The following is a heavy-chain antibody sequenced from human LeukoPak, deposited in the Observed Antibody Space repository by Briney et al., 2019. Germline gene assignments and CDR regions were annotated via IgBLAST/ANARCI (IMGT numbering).Heavy chain of an antibody. CDR2: IYTSGST. Sequence: SETLSLTCTVSGGSISSYYWSWIRQPAGKGLEWIGRIYTSGSTNYNPSLKSRVTMSVDTSKNQFSLKLSSVTAADTAMYYCARDFYCSSTSCLDPYYYYMDVWGKGTTVTVSS. CDR3: ARDFYCSSTSCLDPYYYYMDV. D-gene: IGHD2-2*01. V-gene: IGHV4-4*07. CDR1: GGSISSYY. J-gene: IGHJ6*03.